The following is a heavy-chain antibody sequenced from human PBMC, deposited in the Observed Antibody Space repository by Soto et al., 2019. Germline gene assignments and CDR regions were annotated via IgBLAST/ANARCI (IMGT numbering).Heavy chain of an antibody. D-gene: IGHD2-15*01. CDR3: ARGSCSVGSCYSVSYLGYYYYYMDV. CDR1: GYTFTSYG. J-gene: IGHJ6*03. V-gene: IGHV1-18*01. Sequence: ASVKVSCKASGYTFTSYGISWVRQAPGQGLEWMGWISAYNGNTNYAQKLQGRVTMTTDTSTSTAYMGLRSLRSDDTAVYYCARGSCSVGSCYSVSYLGYYYYYMDVWGKGTTVTVSS. CDR2: ISAYNGNT.